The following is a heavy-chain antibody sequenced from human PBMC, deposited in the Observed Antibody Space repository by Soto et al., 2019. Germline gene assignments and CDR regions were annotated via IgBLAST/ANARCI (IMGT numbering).Heavy chain of an antibody. CDR2: ISWNSGSI. CDR3: AKDFRARVRGVIITVQARDYYYYYMDV. J-gene: IGHJ6*03. V-gene: IGHV3-9*01. D-gene: IGHD3-10*01. Sequence: GGSLRLSCAASGFTFDDYAMHWVRQAPGKGLEWVSGISWNSGSIGYADSVKGRFTISRDNAKNSLYLQMNSLRAEDTALYYCAKDFRARVRGVIITVQARDYYYYYMDVWGKGTTVTVSS. CDR1: GFTFDDYA.